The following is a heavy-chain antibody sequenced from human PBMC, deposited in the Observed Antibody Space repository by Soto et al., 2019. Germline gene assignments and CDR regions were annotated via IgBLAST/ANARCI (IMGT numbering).Heavy chain of an antibody. Sequence: EMQLVESGGGLVQPGGSLRLSCAASGFTFSNYGMHWVRQAPGKGLEYVSIITGDGGTTNYADSVKGRFTISRDNSKNTLYLQMGSLRPEDMAVYFCAGSSRGYGDFWGQGALVTVSS. J-gene: IGHJ4*02. CDR3: AGSSRGYGDF. CDR2: ITGDGGTT. V-gene: IGHV3-64*07. CDR1: GFTFSNYG. D-gene: IGHD6-13*01.